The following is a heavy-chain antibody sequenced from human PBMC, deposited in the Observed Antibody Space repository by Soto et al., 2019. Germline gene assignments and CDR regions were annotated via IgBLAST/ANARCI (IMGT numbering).Heavy chain of an antibody. Sequence: PGESLKISCKASGYSFTTYWIGWVRQMPGKGLEWMGIIYPGDSDTRFSPSFQGQVTISVDKSIHTAYLQWSSLKASDSAMYYCATKPHQFDSYSFGYWGQGTLVTVSS. CDR2: IYPGDSDT. D-gene: IGHD3-10*01. V-gene: IGHV5-51*01. CDR1: GYSFTTYW. J-gene: IGHJ4*02. CDR3: ATKPHQFDSYSFGY.